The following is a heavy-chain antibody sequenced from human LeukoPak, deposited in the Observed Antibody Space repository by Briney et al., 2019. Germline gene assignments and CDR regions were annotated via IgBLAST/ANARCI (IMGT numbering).Heavy chain of an antibody. Sequence: SGTLSLTCTVSGGSISSDGYHWSWIRQHPGKGLEWIGYIYHSGSTHYNPSLKSRVVISVDTSKNQFSLKLSSVTAADTAVYYCAREMFHDYVWGSYRHFDYWGQGTLVTVSS. CDR2: IYHSGST. V-gene: IGHV4-31*03. CDR1: GGSISSDGYH. J-gene: IGHJ4*02. CDR3: AREMFHDYVWGSYRHFDY. D-gene: IGHD3-16*02.